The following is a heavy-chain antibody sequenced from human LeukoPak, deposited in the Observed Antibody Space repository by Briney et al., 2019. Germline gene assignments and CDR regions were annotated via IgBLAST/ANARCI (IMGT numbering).Heavy chain of an antibody. CDR1: GYTFTSYG. D-gene: IGHD5-24*01. CDR2: ISAYNGNT. CDR3: ARVEMANFEDY. V-gene: IGHV1-18*01. Sequence: GASVKVSCKASGYTFTSYGISWVRQAPGQGLEWKRWISAYNGNTNYAQKLQGRVTMTTDTSTSTAYMELRSLRSDDTAVYYCARVEMANFEDYWGQGTLVTVSS. J-gene: IGHJ4*02.